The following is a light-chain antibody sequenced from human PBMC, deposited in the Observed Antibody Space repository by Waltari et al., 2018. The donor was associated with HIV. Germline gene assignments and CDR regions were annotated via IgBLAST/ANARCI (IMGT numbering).Light chain of an antibody. CDR1: STAVGGYNS. Sequence: QSALTQPASVSGSPGQSITISCPGTSTAVGGYNSVSWYQQHPGKAPKLMIYEVSNRPSGVSNRFSGSKSGNTASLTISGLQAEDEADYYCSSYTSSSTVFGGGTKLTVL. V-gene: IGLV2-14*01. CDR3: SSYTSSSTV. CDR2: EVS. J-gene: IGLJ3*02.